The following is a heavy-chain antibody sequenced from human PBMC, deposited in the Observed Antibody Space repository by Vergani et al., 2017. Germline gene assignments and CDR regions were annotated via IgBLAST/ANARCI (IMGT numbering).Heavy chain of an antibody. CDR2: ISYDGSNK. D-gene: IGHD3-22*01. Sequence: QVQLVESGGGVVQPGRSLRLSCAASGFTFSSYGMHWVRQAPGKGLEWVAVISYDGSNKYYADSVKGRFTISRDNSKNTLYLQMNSLRAEDTAVYYCAKDRKYYDSSGYYSYGMDVWGQGTTVTVSS. V-gene: IGHV3-30*18. J-gene: IGHJ6*02. CDR1: GFTFSSYG. CDR3: AKDRKYYDSSGYYSYGMDV.